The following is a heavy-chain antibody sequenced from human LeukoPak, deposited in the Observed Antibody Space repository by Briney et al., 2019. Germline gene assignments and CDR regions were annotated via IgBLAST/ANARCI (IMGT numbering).Heavy chain of an antibody. CDR1: GYTFTSYD. D-gene: IGHD2-15*01. J-gene: IGHJ5*02. CDR2: MNPNSGNT. CDR3: ARGLSFRYCSGGSCYSRPSWFDP. V-gene: IGHV1-8*01. Sequence: ASVKVSCKASGYTFTSYDINWVRQATGQGLEWMGWMNPNSGNTGYAQKFQGRVTMTRNTSISTAYMALRSLRSEDTAVYYCARGLSFRYCSGGSCYSRPSWFDPWGQGTLVTVSS.